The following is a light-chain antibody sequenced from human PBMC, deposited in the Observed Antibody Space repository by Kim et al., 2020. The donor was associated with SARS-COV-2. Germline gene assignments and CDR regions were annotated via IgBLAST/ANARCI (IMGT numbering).Light chain of an antibody. V-gene: IGKV3-15*01. CDR2: GAS. Sequence: VAPGERATLSCGASQSVNTYLAWYQQKPGQAPRLLISGASTRATGIPARFSGSGSGTEFTLTISSLQSEDFAVYYCQQYNDWPLTFGGGTKVDIK. CDR1: QSVNTY. J-gene: IGKJ4*01. CDR3: QQYNDWPLT.